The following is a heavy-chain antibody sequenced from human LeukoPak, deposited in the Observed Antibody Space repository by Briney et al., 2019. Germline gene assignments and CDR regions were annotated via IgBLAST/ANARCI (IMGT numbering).Heavy chain of an antibody. D-gene: IGHD3-10*01. J-gene: IGHJ5*02. CDR1: GYTFTIYG. Sequence: ASVTVSCKASGYTFTIYGISWVRQAPGQGLEWMGWISAYNGNTNYAQKLQGRVTMTTDTSTSTAYMELRSLRSDDTAVYYCARDRELWFGEFVGWFDPWGQGTLVTVSS. CDR2: ISAYNGNT. V-gene: IGHV1-18*01. CDR3: ARDRELWFGEFVGWFDP.